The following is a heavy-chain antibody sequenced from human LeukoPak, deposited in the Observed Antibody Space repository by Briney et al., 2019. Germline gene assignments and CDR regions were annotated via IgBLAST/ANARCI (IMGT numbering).Heavy chain of an antibody. J-gene: IGHJ4*02. V-gene: IGHV1-69*05. CDR3: ARAHRDYYDSSGYSDFDY. CDR2: IIPVFGTA. CDR1: GGTFSSYA. D-gene: IGHD3-22*01. Sequence: SVKVSCKASGGTFSSYAISWVRQAPGQGLEWMGRIIPVFGTANYAQKFQGRVTITTDESTSTAYMELSSLRSEDTAVYYCARAHRDYYDSSGYSDFDYWGQGTLVTVSS.